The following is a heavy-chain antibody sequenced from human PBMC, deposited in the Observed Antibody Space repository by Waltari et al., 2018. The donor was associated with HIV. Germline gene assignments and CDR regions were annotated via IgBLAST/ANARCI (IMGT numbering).Heavy chain of an antibody. CDR3: ASDDREYCNDSSCWSFDP. J-gene: IGHJ5*02. CDR1: GGSLSTSRYY. D-gene: IGHD3-22*01. Sequence: QVHLQESGPGLVKPSETLSLTCTVSGGSLSTSRYYWGWIRRPPGKGLEWIGSIYDSETSYYNPSLKSRVTMSLDTSRNQFSLKLNSVTAADTAVYYCASDDREYCNDSSCWSFDPWGPGTLVTVSS. V-gene: IGHV4-39*01. CDR2: IYDSETS.